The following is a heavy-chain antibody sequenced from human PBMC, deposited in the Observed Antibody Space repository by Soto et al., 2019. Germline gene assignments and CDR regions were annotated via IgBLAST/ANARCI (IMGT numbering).Heavy chain of an antibody. CDR1: GFTFSSYA. CDR3: AKDVSGSYYDFDS. D-gene: IGHD1-26*01. V-gene: IGHV3-23*01. Sequence: PGGSLGLSCAASGFTFSSYAMSWVRQVPGKGLEWVSVIGGSGGDTYYADSVKGRFTISRDNSKNTLYLQMNSLRAEDTAIYYWAKDVSGSYYDFDSWGQGTV. CDR2: IGGSGGDT. J-gene: IGHJ4*02.